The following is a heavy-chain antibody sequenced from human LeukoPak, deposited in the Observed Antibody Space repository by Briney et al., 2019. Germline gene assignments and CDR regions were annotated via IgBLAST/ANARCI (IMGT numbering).Heavy chain of an antibody. CDR2: VYSSGST. Sequence: SETLSLTCSVSGGSISSSTYYWGWIRQPPGKGLEWIGSVYSSGSTYYNSSLKSRVTISADTSKNQFSLKLSSVTAADTAVYYCARLSCSSTTCYFPNAFDIWGQGTMVTVSS. J-gene: IGHJ3*02. CDR1: GGSISSSTYY. D-gene: IGHD2-2*01. CDR3: ARLSCSSTTCYFPNAFDI. V-gene: IGHV4-39*01.